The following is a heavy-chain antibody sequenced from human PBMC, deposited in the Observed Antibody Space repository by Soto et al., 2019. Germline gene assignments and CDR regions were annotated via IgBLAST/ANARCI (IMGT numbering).Heavy chain of an antibody. V-gene: IGHV4-39*01. CDR2: IYYRGNA. D-gene: IGHD3-9*01. CDR1: DDSINSDKYY. CDR3: ARLEGLATISYYFDF. Sequence: QLQLQESGPGLVKPSETLSLTCSVSDDSINSDKYYWGWIRQPPGKGLEWIGSIYYRGNAYYNPSLQTRVTISLDKSNSQFSLKLNSVTAAASAVYFCARLEGLATISYYFDFWGPGALVTVSS. J-gene: IGHJ4*02.